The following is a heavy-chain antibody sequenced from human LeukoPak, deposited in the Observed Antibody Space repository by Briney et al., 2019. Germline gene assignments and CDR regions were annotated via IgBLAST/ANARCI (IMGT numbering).Heavy chain of an antibody. V-gene: IGHV4-59*01. CDR3: ARLIGLGEVSPYFDF. D-gene: IGHD3-16*02. CDR1: GVSINSYY. CDR2: SHYSGTT. J-gene: IGHJ4*02. Sequence: SETLSLTCTVSGVSINSYYRTWIRQPPGKGLEWIGYSHYSGTTNYKPSLRGRVAISVDTSTNQFALRLAYVTAADTAVFYCARLIGLGEVSPYFDFWGQGILVTVSS.